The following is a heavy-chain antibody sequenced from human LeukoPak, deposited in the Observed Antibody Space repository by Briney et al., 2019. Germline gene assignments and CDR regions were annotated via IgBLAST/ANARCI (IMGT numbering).Heavy chain of an antibody. CDR2: IYYSGST. D-gene: IGHD2-2*01. CDR1: GGSISSYY. CDR3: ARHCSSTSCYVDY. V-gene: IGHV4-59*01. J-gene: IGHJ4*02. Sequence: SETLSLTCTVSGGSISSYYWSWIRQPPGKGLEWIGYIYYSGSTNYNPSLKSRVTVSVDTSKNQFSLKLSSVTAADTAVYYCARHCSSTSCYVDYWGQGTLVTVSS.